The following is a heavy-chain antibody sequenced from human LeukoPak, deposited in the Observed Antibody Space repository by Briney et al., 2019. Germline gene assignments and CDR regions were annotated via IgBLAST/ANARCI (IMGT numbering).Heavy chain of an antibody. CDR2: TSYDGSNK. CDR3: AKDPTGTATGEVY. D-gene: IGHD1-1*01. CDR1: GFTFSSYA. Sequence: PGGSLRLSCAASGFTFSSYAMHWVRQAPGKGLEWVAVTSYDGSNKYYADSVKGRFSISRDNSKNTLYLQMNSLRAEDTALYYCAKDPTGTATGEVYWGQGTLVTVSS. V-gene: IGHV3-30*04. J-gene: IGHJ4*02.